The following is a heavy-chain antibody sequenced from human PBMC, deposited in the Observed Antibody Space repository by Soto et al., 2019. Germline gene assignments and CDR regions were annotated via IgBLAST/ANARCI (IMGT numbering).Heavy chain of an antibody. J-gene: IGHJ5*02. V-gene: IGHV4-31*03. CDR2: IYYSGST. CDR1: GGSISSGGYY. CDR3: ARGVYGENWVNP. Sequence: QVQLQESGPGLVKPSQTLSLTCTVSGGSISSGGYYWSWIRQHPGKGLEWIGYIYYSGSTYYNPSLKSRVTTSVDTSKTQFAMKLSSVTAADTAVYYCARGVYGENWVNPWGQGTLVTVSS. D-gene: IGHD6-13*01.